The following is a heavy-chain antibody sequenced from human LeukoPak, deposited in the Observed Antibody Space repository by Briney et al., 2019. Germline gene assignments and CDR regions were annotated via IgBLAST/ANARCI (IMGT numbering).Heavy chain of an antibody. CDR1: GFTFSSYS. D-gene: IGHD2-2*01. CDR2: ISSSSTYI. J-gene: IGHJ4*02. Sequence: GGSLRLSCAASGFTFSSYSMNWVCQAPGKGLEWVSSISSSSTYIYYADSVKGRFTISRDNAKNSLYLQMNSLRADDTAVYYCARDRWDVVLIPAAREIDYWGQGTLVTVSS. V-gene: IGHV3-21*01. CDR3: ARDRWDVVLIPAAREIDY.